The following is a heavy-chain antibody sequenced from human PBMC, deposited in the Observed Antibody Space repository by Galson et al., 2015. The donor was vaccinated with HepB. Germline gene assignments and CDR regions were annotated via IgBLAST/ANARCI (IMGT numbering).Heavy chain of an antibody. D-gene: IGHD6-13*01. CDR3: ARVVRAGAPGAPYFDY. Sequence: SVKVSCKASGYSFTSYAISWVRQAPGQGLEWMGWISTYNGDTNYEQKFQGRVTMTTDTSTSTAYMELRSLRSDDAAVYYCARVVRAGAPGAPYFDYWGQGTLVTVPS. CDR2: ISTYNGDT. V-gene: IGHV1-18*01. CDR1: GYSFTSYA. J-gene: IGHJ4*02.